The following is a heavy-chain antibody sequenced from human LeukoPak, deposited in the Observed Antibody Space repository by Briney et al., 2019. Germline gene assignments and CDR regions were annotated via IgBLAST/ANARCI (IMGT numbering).Heavy chain of an antibody. J-gene: IGHJ4*02. V-gene: IGHV3-7*03. Sequence: GGSLRLSCAASGFTFRNYWMGWVRQAPGKGLEWVANTKRDGSAEYYADSVRGRFTISRDNTNNFLYLQMNSLRAEDTAVYYCARDVGLNTNFDYWGQGTLVTVSS. CDR2: TKRDGSAE. D-gene: IGHD3-16*01. CDR3: ARDVGLNTNFDY. CDR1: GFTFRNYW.